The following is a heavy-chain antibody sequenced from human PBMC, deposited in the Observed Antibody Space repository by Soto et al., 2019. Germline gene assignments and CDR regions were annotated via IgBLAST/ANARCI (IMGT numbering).Heavy chain of an antibody. CDR2: IRYSGST. CDR3: AGGLPPPYFDRVQSFSP. V-gene: IGHV4-31*03. J-gene: IGHJ5*02. D-gene: IGHD3-9*01. CDR1: GGSISSGNYY. Sequence: SETLSLTCTVSGGSISSGNYYWSWIRQLPGKGLEWIGYIRYSGSTFQNPSLKSRLSMSLDTSKNQFSLRLDSVTAADTAVYYCAGGLPPPYFDRVQSFSPWGQGTLVPVSS.